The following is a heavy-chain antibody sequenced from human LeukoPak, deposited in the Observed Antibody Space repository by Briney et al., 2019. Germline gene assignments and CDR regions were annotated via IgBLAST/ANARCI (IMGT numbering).Heavy chain of an antibody. CDR1: GFTFSSYA. V-gene: IGHV3-23*01. CDR3: AKPYSSGWYGWFDP. Sequence: PGGPLRLSCAASGFTFSSYAMSWVRQAPGKGLEWVSAISGSGGSTYYADSVKGRFTISRDNSKNTLYLQMNSLRAEDTAVYYCAKPYSSGWYGWFDPWGQGTLVTVSS. D-gene: IGHD6-19*01. J-gene: IGHJ5*01. CDR2: ISGSGGST.